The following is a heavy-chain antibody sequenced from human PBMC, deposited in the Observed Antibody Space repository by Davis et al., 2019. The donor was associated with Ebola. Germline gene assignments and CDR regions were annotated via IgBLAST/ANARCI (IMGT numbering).Heavy chain of an antibody. CDR1: GFTVSSNY. D-gene: IGHD6-13*01. Sequence: GESLKISCAASGFTVSSNYMSWVRQAPGKGLEWVSVIYSGGSTYYADSVKGRFTISRDNAKNSLYLQMNILRADDTALYYCARDTTIAGGGQNYWGQGTLVTVSS. V-gene: IGHV3-66*01. J-gene: IGHJ4*02. CDR3: ARDTTIAGGGQNY. CDR2: IYSGGST.